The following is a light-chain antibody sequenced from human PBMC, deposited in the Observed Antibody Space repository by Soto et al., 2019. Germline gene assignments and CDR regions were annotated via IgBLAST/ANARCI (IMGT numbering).Light chain of an antibody. V-gene: IGKV1-5*03. CDR2: KAS. CDR1: QSVSSW. CDR3: QQYSSYSWT. J-gene: IGKJ1*01. Sequence: DIEMTQSPSTLSVSAGDRVTITCRASQSVSSWLAWYQQKPGKDPKLLIYKASSLETGVQARFSGSGSGTEFNLTISSLQPDDFAAYYCQQYSSYSWTFGQGTKVEIK.